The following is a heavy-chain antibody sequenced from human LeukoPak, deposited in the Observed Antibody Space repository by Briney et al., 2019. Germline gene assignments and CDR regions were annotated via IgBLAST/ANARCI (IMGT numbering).Heavy chain of an antibody. CDR2: IYHSGST. J-gene: IGHJ3*02. CDR1: GYSISSGYY. V-gene: IGHV4-38-2*02. Sequence: PSETLSLTCAVSGYSISSGYYWGWIRQPPGKGMEWIGSIYHSGSTYYNPSLKSRVTISVDTSKNQFSLKLSSVTAADTAVYYCARDLRLGDSSGYYYSAAFDIWGQGAMVTVSS. CDR3: ARDLRLGDSSGYYYSAAFDI. D-gene: IGHD3-22*01.